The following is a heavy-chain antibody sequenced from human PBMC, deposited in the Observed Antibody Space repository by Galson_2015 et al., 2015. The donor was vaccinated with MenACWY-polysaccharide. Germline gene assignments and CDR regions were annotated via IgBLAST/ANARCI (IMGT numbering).Heavy chain of an antibody. Sequence: SLRLSCAASGFTFSSYGMHWVRQAPGKGLEWVAVISYDGSNKYYADSVKGRFTISRDNSKNTLYLQMNSLRAEDTAVYYCAREGEYCSSTSCYRYYMDVWGKGTTVTVSS. CDR1: GFTFSSYG. CDR3: AREGEYCSSTSCYRYYMDV. V-gene: IGHV3-30*03. D-gene: IGHD2-2*02. CDR2: ISYDGSNK. J-gene: IGHJ6*03.